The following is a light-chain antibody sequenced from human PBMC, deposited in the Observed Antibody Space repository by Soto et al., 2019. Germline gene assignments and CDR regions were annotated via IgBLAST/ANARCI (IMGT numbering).Light chain of an antibody. Sequence: QSALTQPHSVSGSPGQSVTISCTGTSSDVGGYNYVSWYQQHPGKDPKLMIYDVSKRPSGVPDRFSGSKSGNTASLTISGLQAEDEADYYCCSYAGSHTLYVFGTGTKVTVL. CDR2: DVS. V-gene: IGLV2-11*01. J-gene: IGLJ1*01. CDR1: SSDVGGYNY. CDR3: CSYAGSHTLYV.